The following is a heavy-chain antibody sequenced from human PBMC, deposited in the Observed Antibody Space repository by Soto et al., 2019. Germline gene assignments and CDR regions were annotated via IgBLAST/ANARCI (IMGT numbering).Heavy chain of an antibody. J-gene: IGHJ4*02. CDR2: IYYSGST. CDR1: GYSISSSNW. Sequence: PSETLSLTCAVSGYSISSSNWWGWIRQPPGKGLERIGYIYYSGSTYYNPSLKSRVTMSVDTSKNQFSLKLSSVTAVDTAVYYCARGDYWNAHFDYWGQGTLVTVSS. CDR3: ARGDYWNAHFDY. D-gene: IGHD1-1*01. V-gene: IGHV4-28*03.